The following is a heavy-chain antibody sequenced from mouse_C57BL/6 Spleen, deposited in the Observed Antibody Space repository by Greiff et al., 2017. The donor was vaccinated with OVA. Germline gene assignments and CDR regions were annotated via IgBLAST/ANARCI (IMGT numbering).Heavy chain of an antibody. CDR2: IDPNSGGT. CDR1: GYTFTSYW. V-gene: IGHV1-72*01. Sequence: QVQLQQPGAELVMPGASVKLSCKASGYTFTSYWMHWVKQRPGQGLEWIGRIDPNSGGTKYNEKFKSKATLTVDKPSSTAYMQLSSLTSEDSAVYYCARSGFDYWGQGTTLTVSS. CDR3: ARSGFDY. J-gene: IGHJ2*01.